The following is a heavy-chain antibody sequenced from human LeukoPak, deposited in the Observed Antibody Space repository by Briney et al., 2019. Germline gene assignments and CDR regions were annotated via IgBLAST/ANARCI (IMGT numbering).Heavy chain of an antibody. V-gene: IGHV4-59*01. CDR3: ASTGYYYDSSGYYYASYFDY. D-gene: IGHD3-22*01. CDR1: GGSISSYY. Sequence: PSETLSLTCTVSGGSISSYYWSWVRQPPGKGLEWIGYIYYSGCTNYNPSLKSRVIISVDTSKNQFSLKLSSVTAADTAVYYCASTGYYYDSSGYYYASYFDYWGQGTLVTVSS. CDR2: IYYSGCT. J-gene: IGHJ4*02.